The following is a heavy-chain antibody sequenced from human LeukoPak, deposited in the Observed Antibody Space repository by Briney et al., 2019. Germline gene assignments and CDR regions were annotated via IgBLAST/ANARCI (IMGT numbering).Heavy chain of an antibody. CDR1: GGSISSYY. CDR3: GRRRGWKQQLVYFDY. J-gene: IGHJ4*02. CDR2: LFHSGTP. V-gene: IGHV4-59*08. D-gene: IGHD6-13*01. Sequence: SETLSLTCTVSGGSISSYYWSWIRQPPGKGLEWMGYLFHSGTPRYNPSLKSRVTISADTSRNQFFLSLNFTTAADTAVYYCGRRRGWKQQLVYFDYWGQGTLAIVSS.